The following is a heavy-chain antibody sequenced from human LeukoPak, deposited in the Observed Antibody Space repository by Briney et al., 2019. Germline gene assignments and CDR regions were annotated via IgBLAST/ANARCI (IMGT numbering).Heavy chain of an antibody. CDR2: IYHSGSA. CDR1: GGSINSSNW. CDR3: ARDRSISATGYDY. Sequence: SGTLSLTCAVSGGSINSSNWWSWVRQPPGKGLEWIGEIYHSGSANYNPPLKSRVTISVDKSKNHFSLKLTSVTAADTAVYYCARDRSISATGYDYWGQGTLVTVSS. V-gene: IGHV4-4*02. J-gene: IGHJ4*02. D-gene: IGHD6-13*01.